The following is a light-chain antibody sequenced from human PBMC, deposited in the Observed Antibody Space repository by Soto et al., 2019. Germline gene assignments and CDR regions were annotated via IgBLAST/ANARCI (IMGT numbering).Light chain of an antibody. CDR1: QSVSSN. CDR2: GAS. V-gene: IGKV3-15*01. J-gene: IGKJ1*01. Sequence: EIVMTQSPATLSVSPGERATLSCSASQSVSSNLAWYQQKPGQAPTLLIYGASTGATGIPARFSGSGSGTEFTLTISILQYEDFEVYYCQQYNNWPWTFGQGTTVDIQ. CDR3: QQYNNWPWT.